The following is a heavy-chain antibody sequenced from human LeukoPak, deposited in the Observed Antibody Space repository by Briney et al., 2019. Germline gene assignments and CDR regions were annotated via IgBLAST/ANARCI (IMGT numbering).Heavy chain of an antibody. J-gene: IGHJ3*02. V-gene: IGHV3-7*01. CDR2: IEKDGSQK. Sequence: PGGSLRLSCVASGFDFNKYWMTWVRQAPGKGLEWVANIEKDGSQKSYVDSVEGRFTISRDNAQKSLYLQMNSLRTEDTAVYYCARDADYLKDGLWFDAFDMWGPGTRVTVSS. D-gene: IGHD4-11*01. CDR3: ARDADYLKDGLWFDAFDM. CDR1: GFDFNKYW.